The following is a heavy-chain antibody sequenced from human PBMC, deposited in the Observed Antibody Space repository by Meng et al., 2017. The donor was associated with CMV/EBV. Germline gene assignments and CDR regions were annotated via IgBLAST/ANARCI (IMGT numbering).Heavy chain of an antibody. J-gene: IGHJ5*02. Sequence: GESLKISCAASGFTFSSYSMNWVRQAPGKGLEWVSSISSSSSYIYYADSVKGRFTISRDNAKNSLYLQMNSLRAEDTAVYYCARASSGSYYLNWIDPWGQGTLVTVSS. CDR1: GFTFSSYS. CDR2: ISSSSSYI. D-gene: IGHD1-26*01. CDR3: ARASSGSYYLNWIDP. V-gene: IGHV3-21*01.